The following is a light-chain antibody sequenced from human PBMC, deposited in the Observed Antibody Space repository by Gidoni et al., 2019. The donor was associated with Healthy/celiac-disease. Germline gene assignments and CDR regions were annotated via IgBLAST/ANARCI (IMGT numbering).Light chain of an antibody. CDR3: QQRSNWPPT. CDR2: DAS. J-gene: IGKJ5*01. CDR1: QSVSSY. Sequence: EIVLPQSPASLSLSPGERATLPCRASQSVSSYLTWYQQKPGQAPRLLIYDASSRATGIPSRFSGSGSGTDFTLTISSLEPEDFAVYYCQQRSNWPPTFGQGTRLEIK. V-gene: IGKV3-11*01.